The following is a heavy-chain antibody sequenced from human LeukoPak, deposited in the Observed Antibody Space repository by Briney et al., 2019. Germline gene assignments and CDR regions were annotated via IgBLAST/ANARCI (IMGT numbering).Heavy chain of an antibody. V-gene: IGHV3-9*01. CDR2: ISWNSGSI. J-gene: IGHJ4*02. Sequence: GGSLRLSCAASGFTFDDYAMHWVRQAPGKGLEWVSGISWNSGSIGYADSVKGRFTISRDNAKNSLYLQMNSLRAEDTAVYYCAGGGATSFDYWGQGILVTVSS. CDR1: GFTFDDYA. D-gene: IGHD5-12*01. CDR3: AGGGATSFDY.